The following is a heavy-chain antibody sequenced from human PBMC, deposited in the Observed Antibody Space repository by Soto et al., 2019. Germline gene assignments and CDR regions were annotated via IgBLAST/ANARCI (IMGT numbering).Heavy chain of an antibody. J-gene: IGHJ4*02. CDR1: GGSINSDY. V-gene: IGHV4-59*01. D-gene: IGHD1-1*01. CDR2: IYYTGST. Sequence: PSETLSLTCTVSGGSINSDYWTWIRQPPGRGLEWIGYIYYTGSTSYNPSLRSRVTISVDRSKNQFSLKLGSVTAADTALYYCARDQGHAYNRAGFDYRGQGILVTVSS. CDR3: ARDQGHAYNRAGFDY.